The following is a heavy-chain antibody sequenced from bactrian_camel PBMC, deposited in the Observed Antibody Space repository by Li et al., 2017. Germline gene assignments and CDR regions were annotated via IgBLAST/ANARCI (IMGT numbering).Heavy chain of an antibody. J-gene: IGHJ4*01. V-gene: IGHV3S25*01. CDR2: IGLGDDTPYR. Sequence: QLVESGGGLVRPGGSQTLACAASGFTFSRAWLTWVRQAPGKSLEWVSSIGLGDDTPYRYYSDSVKGRFTVSRDNANNTVNLMMNSLKPEDTAMYYCAANFGPYCSGPYLARRANFLGQGTQVTVS. CDR1: GFTFSRAW. D-gene: IGHD2*01.